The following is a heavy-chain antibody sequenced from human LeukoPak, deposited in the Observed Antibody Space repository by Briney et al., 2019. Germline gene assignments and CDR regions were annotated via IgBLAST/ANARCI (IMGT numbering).Heavy chain of an antibody. CDR2: IYTSGST. Sequence: SETLSLTCTVSGGSISSYYWSWIRQPAGKGLEWIGRIYTSGSTNYNPSLKSRVTISVDTSKNQFSLKLSSVTAADTAVYYCARLRITMVRGVIRIDAFDIWGQGTMVTVSS. D-gene: IGHD3-10*01. J-gene: IGHJ3*02. V-gene: IGHV4-4*07. CDR1: GGSISSYY. CDR3: ARLRITMVRGVIRIDAFDI.